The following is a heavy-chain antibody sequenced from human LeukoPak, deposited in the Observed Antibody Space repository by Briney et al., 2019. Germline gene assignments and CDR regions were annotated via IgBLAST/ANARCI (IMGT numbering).Heavy chain of an antibody. CDR2: ISSSSSYI. J-gene: IGHJ4*02. CDR3: ARAGYCSGGSCYGSDY. V-gene: IGHV3-21*01. CDR1: GFTFSSYN. Sequence: PGGSLRLSCAASGFTFSSYNMNWVGQAPGKGLEWVSSISSSSSYIYYADSVRGRFTISRDNAKNSLYLQINSLRAEDTAVYYCARAGYCSGGSCYGSDYWGQGTLVSVSS. D-gene: IGHD2-15*01.